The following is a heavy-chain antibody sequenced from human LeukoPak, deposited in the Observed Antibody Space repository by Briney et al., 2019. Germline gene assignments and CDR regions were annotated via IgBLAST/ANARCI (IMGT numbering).Heavy chain of an antibody. V-gene: IGHV4-39*07. CDR1: GGSISSSSYY. CDR3: ARDGGRYYDILTGYPTIGGYDY. CDR2: IYYSGST. Sequence: SETLSLTCTVSGGSISSSSYYWGWIRQPPGKGLEWNGSIYYSGSTYYNPSLKSRVTISVDTSKNQFSLKLSSVTAADTAVYYCARDGGRYYDILTGYPTIGGYDYWGQGTLVTVSS. J-gene: IGHJ4*02. D-gene: IGHD3-9*01.